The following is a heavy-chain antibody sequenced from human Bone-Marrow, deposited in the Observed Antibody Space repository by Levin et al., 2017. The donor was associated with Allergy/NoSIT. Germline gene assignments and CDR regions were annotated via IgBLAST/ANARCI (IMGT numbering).Heavy chain of an antibody. Sequence: GGSLRLSCAASGFTFSTYVMHWVRQAPGKGLEWVAVISDDGGNENFADSVKGRFTISRDHSRNTVYLQMNSLRAEDTAVYYCARPSDYDWYFELWGRGTLVTVSS. CDR2: ISDDGGNE. CDR1: GFTFSTYV. CDR3: ARPSDYDWYFEL. J-gene: IGHJ2*01. V-gene: IGHV3-30-3*01. D-gene: IGHD5-12*01.